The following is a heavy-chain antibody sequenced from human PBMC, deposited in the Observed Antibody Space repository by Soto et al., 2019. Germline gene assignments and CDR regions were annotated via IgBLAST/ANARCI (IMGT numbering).Heavy chain of an antibody. V-gene: IGHV4-31*03. Sequence: SETLSLTCTVSGGSISSGGYYWSWIRQHPGKGLEWIGFIYYSGSTYYNPSLKSRVTISVDTSKNQFSLKLSSVTAADTAVYYCARFRAYSSSSPNWLDPWGQGNLVTVSS. CDR1: GGSISSGGYY. CDR2: IYYSGST. J-gene: IGHJ5*02. D-gene: IGHD6-6*01. CDR3: ARFRAYSSSSPNWLDP.